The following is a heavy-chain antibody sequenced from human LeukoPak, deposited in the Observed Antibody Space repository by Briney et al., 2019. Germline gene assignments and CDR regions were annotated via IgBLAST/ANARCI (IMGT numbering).Heavy chain of an antibody. Sequence: GSLRLSCAASGFTFSSYWMHWGRQAPGRGLVWVSRINFDGSTTNYADSVRGRFTISRDNSKNTLYLPMNSLRAEDTAVYYCARGNPNLAVQAFDIWGQGTMVTVLS. J-gene: IGHJ3*02. D-gene: IGHD1-14*01. CDR3: ARGNPNLAVQAFDI. V-gene: IGHV3-74*01. CDR2: INFDGSTT. CDR1: GFTFSSYW.